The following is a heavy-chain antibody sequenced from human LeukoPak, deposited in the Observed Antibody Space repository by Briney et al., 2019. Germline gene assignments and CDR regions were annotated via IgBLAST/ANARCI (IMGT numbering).Heavy chain of an antibody. CDR1: GFTFSNYA. CDR3: AKDRGSTVTDWYFDL. CDR2: ITGSGFST. D-gene: IGHD4-17*01. Sequence: PGGSLRLSCAASGFTFSNYAMSWVRQAPGKGLEWVSTITGSGFSTSYAASVKGRFTISRDNSKNTLYLQMNSLRAEDTALYYCAKDRGSTVTDWYFDLWGRGTLVTVSS. J-gene: IGHJ2*01. V-gene: IGHV3-23*01.